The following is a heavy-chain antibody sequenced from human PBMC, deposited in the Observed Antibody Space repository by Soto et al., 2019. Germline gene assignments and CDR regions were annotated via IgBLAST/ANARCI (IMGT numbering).Heavy chain of an antibody. CDR2: IWYDGSNK. D-gene: IGHD3-16*01. V-gene: IGHV3-33*01. J-gene: IGHJ4*02. CDR3: ASGGDYFDY. Sequence: QVQLVESGGGVVQPGMSLRLSCAASGFTFSSYGMHWVRQAPGKGLEWVALIWYDGSNKYYADSVKGRFTISRDNSRDTLYLKMNSLRAEDTAVYYCASGGDYFDYWGQGTLVTVSS. CDR1: GFTFSSYG.